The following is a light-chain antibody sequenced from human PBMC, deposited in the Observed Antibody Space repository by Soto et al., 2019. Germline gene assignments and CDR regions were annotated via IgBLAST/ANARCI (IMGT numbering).Light chain of an antibody. CDR2: GAY. J-gene: IGKJ1*01. CDR3: EQYGSSPTT. Sequence: EMALTQSPGTLSLSPGERASLSCRASQSVSSSYLAWYQQKPGQAPRLVIYGAYSRATGIQDRFSGSGSGTDFTLTIRRLEPEDFAVYYCEQYGSSPTTFGQGTKVDIK. CDR1: QSVSSSY. V-gene: IGKV3-20*01.